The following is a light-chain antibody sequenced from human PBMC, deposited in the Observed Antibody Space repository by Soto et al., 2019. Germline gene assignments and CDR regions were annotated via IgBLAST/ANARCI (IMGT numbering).Light chain of an antibody. Sequence: DIQLTQSPSFLSASVGDRVTITCRASQGISTYLPWYQQSPGKAPNLLIYAASTLQRGVPSRFSGSGSGTEFTLTISSLQPEDFATYFCQQLYSSPLSFGGGTKVEIK. CDR1: QGISTY. CDR2: AAS. J-gene: IGKJ4*01. V-gene: IGKV1-9*01. CDR3: QQLYSSPLS.